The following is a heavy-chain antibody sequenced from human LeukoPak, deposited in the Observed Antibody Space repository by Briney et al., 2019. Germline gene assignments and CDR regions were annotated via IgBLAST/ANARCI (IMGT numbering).Heavy chain of an antibody. CDR3: ARDADTAALGHWFDP. V-gene: IGHV4-4*02. J-gene: IGHJ5*02. Sequence: SETLSLTCAVSGGSISSSNWWSWVRQPPGKGLEWIGEIYHSGSTNYNPSLKSRVAISVDKSKNQFSLKLSSVTAADTAVYYCARDADTAALGHWFDPWGQGTLVTVSS. CDR1: GGSISSSNW. CDR2: IYHSGST. D-gene: IGHD5-18*01.